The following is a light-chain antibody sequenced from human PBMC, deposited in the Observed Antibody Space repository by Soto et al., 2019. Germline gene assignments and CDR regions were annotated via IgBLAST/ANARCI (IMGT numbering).Light chain of an antibody. CDR3: NSYATTGAYV. Sequence: QSALTQPASVSGSPGQSITISCTGTSGDVGGYNSVSWYQQHPGKAPKLLIYEVNNRPSGVSNRFSASKSANTASLTISGLQAEDEADYYCNSYATTGAYVFGTGTKVT. CDR2: EVN. CDR1: SGDVGGYNS. V-gene: IGLV2-14*01. J-gene: IGLJ1*01.